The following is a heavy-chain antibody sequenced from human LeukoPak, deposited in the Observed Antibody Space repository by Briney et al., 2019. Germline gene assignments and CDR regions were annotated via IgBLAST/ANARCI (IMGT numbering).Heavy chain of an antibody. CDR3: TRDERGYSYGDYYYMDV. Sequence: PGGSLRLSCTASGFTFGDYAMSWVRQAPGKGLEWVGFIRSKAYGGTTEYAASVKGRFTISRDDSKSIAYLQMSSLKTGDTAVYYCTRDERGYSYGDYYYMDVWGKGTTVTVSS. D-gene: IGHD5-18*01. CDR1: GFTFGDYA. J-gene: IGHJ6*03. V-gene: IGHV3-49*04. CDR2: IRSKAYGGTT.